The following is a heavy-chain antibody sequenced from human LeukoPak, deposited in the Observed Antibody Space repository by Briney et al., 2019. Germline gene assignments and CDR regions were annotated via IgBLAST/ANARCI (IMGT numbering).Heavy chain of an antibody. D-gene: IGHD3-10*01. CDR3: ARDRRYYDY. Sequence: GGSLRLSCAASGFTFRSYEMNWVRQAPGKGLEWVSYISSSGSTIYYADSVKGRYTISRDNAKNSLYLQINSLRAEDTAVYYCARDRRYYDYWGQGTLVTVSS. V-gene: IGHV3-48*03. CDR2: ISSSGSTI. CDR1: GFTFRSYE. J-gene: IGHJ4*02.